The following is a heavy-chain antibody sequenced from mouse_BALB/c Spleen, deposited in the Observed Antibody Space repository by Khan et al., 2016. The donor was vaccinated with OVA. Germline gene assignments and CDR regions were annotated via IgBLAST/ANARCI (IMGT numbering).Heavy chain of an antibody. CDR3: ARGGLGLRAYAMDY. Sequence: VQLKESGPELMKPGASVKISCKASGYSFTSYYIHWVKQSHGESLEWIGYIDPFNGGTSYNQKFKGKATLALDKSSSTAYMHLSSLTSEDSAVYYCARGGLGLRAYAMDYWGQGTSVTVSS. D-gene: IGHD3-1*01. J-gene: IGHJ4*01. CDR1: GYSFTSYY. CDR2: IDPFNGGT. V-gene: IGHV1S135*01.